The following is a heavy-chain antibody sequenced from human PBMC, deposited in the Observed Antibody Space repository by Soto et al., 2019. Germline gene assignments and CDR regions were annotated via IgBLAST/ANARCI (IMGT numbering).Heavy chain of an antibody. CDR1: CGSFSGYY. CDR3: ARGRRWYYDSSGYSTRYYYGMEV. CDR2: INHSGST. Sequence: SETLSLTCAVYCGSFSGYYWSWIRQPPWKGLEWVVEINHSGSTNYNPSLKSRVTISVDTSKNQFSLKLSSVTAADTAVYYCARGRRWYYDSSGYSTRYYYGMEVWGQGTTVTVSS. V-gene: IGHV4-34*01. D-gene: IGHD3-22*01. J-gene: IGHJ6*02.